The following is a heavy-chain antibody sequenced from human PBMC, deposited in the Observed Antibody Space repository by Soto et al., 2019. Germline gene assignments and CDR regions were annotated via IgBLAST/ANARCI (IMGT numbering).Heavy chain of an antibody. V-gene: IGHV3-30*18. CDR3: AKTITTVGVSSTGRGALLDN. J-gene: IGHJ4*02. CDR1: GFTFSAFG. CDR2: ISNDGNSE. D-gene: IGHD3-3*01. Sequence: QVQLVESGGGVVQPGRSLRLSCAASGFTFSAFGMHWVRQATGKGLEWVAVISNDGNSEHYADSVKGRFTISRDNSKNTFYLQMNSLSVEDTAVYYCAKTITTVGVSSTGRGALLDNWGQGILVSVSS.